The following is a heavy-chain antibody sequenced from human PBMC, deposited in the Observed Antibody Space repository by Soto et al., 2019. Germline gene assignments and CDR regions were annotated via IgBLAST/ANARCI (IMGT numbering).Heavy chain of an antibody. J-gene: IGHJ4*02. CDR2: IIPIFGTA. CDR3: ARDHGGYYDSSGYYAFDY. V-gene: IGHV1-69*01. CDR1: GGTFSSYA. D-gene: IGHD3-22*01. Sequence: KVSCKASGGTFSSYAISWVRQAPGQGLEWMGGIIPIFGTANYAQKFQGRVTITADESTSTAYMELSSLRSEDTAVYYCARDHGGYYDSSGYYAFDYWGQGTLVTVSS.